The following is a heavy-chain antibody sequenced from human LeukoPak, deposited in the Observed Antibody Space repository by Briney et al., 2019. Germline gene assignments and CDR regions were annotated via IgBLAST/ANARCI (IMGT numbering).Heavy chain of an antibody. V-gene: IGHV3-33*01. Sequence: GGSLRLSCAASGFTFSSYGMHWVRQAPGKGLEWVAVIWYDGSNKHYADSVKGRFTISRDNSKNTLYLQMNSLRAEDTAVYYCARGRYCSSTSCYRALDYWGQGTLVTVSS. CDR1: GFTFSSYG. CDR2: IWYDGSNK. J-gene: IGHJ4*02. D-gene: IGHD2-2*02. CDR3: ARGRYCSSTSCYRALDY.